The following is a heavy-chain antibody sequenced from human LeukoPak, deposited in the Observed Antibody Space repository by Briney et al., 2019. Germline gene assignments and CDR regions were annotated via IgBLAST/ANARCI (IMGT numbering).Heavy chain of an antibody. CDR3: ARESDDYGDYFAFDI. V-gene: IGHV1-2*02. Sequence: VASVKVSCKASGYTFTGYYMHWVRQAPGQGLEWKGWINPNSGGTNYAQKFQGRVTMTRDTSISTAYMELSRLRSDDTAVYYCARESDDYGDYFAFDIWGQGTMVTVSS. CDR2: INPNSGGT. J-gene: IGHJ3*02. CDR1: GYTFTGYY. D-gene: IGHD4-17*01.